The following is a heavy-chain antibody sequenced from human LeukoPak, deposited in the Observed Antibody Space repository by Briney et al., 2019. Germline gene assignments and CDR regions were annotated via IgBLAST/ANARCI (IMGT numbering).Heavy chain of an antibody. V-gene: IGHV4-34*01. CDR2: INHSGST. D-gene: IGHD3-22*01. CDR1: GGSFSGYY. CDR3: ATTYYYDSSGDVYFQH. J-gene: IGHJ1*01. Sequence: SETLSLTCAVYGGSFSGYYWSWIRQPPGKGLEWIGEINHSGSTNYNPSLKSRVTISVGTSKNQFSLKLSSVTAADTAVYYCATTYYYDSSGDVYFQHWGQGTLVTVSS.